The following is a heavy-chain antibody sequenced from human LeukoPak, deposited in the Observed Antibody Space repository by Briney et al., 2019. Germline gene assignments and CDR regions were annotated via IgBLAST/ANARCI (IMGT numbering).Heavy chain of an antibody. CDR3: TTDPRGELPFDY. CDR1: SVTFTNAW. D-gene: IGHD3-16*01. V-gene: IGHV3-15*01. J-gene: IGHJ4*02. CDR2: IKSKTDGETT. Sequence: GGSLRLSCAASSVTFTNAWMSWVRQAPGKGLEWVGRIKSKTDGETTDYAAPVKGRFTISRDDSKNTLYLQMNSLKTEDTAVYYCTTDPRGELPFDYWGQGTLVTVSS.